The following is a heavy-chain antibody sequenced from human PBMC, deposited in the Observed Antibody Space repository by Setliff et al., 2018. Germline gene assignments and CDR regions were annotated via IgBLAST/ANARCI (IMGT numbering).Heavy chain of an antibody. CDR1: GFTFGDYV. CDR3: ARKRLCGGRVICPPGRYVDV. V-gene: IGHV3-49*04. D-gene: IGHD2-15*01. J-gene: IGHJ6*03. Sequence: PGGSLRPPCPTSGFTFGDYVMSWVRQAPGKGLEWVGIIRSKAHSGTTESAASVKGRFTISRDDSKNSLYLQMNGLKTEDRAVYYCARKRLCGGRVICPPGRYVDVWGKGTTVTVSS. CDR2: IRSKAHSGTT.